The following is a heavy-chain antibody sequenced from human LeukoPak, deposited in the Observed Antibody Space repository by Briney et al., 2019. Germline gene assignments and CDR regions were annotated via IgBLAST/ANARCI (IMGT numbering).Heavy chain of an antibody. CDR3: ARVVIVVESEYFDY. D-gene: IGHD2-15*01. CDR1: GFTFSSYW. J-gene: IGHJ4*02. CDR2: IKQDGSEK. Sequence: PGRSLRLSCAASGFTFSSYWMSWVRQAPGKGLEWVANIKQDGSEKYYVDSVKGRFTISRDNAKNSLYLQMNSLRAEDTAVYYCARVVIVVESEYFDYWGQGTLVTVSS. V-gene: IGHV3-7*03.